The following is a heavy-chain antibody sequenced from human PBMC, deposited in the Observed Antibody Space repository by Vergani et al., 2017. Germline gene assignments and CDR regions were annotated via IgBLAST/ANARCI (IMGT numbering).Heavy chain of an antibody. CDR3: ARVLRITILGAPPAYYMDV. V-gene: IGHV4-38-2*01. CDR2: LYASGST. D-gene: IGHD3-3*01. CDR1: DVISNGHY. Sequence: QVQLQESGPGLVKPSETLSLICDVFDVISNGHYWGWIRQSPEKGLEGIGSLYASGSTYYSPSLKSRDTISVDTSKNQFSLKLRSVTAADTAVYYCARVLRITILGAPPAYYMDVWGKGTTVTVSS. J-gene: IGHJ6*03.